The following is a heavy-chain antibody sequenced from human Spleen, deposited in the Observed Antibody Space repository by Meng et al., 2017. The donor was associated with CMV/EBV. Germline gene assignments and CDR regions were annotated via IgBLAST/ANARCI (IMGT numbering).Heavy chain of an antibody. J-gene: IGHJ3*02. Sequence: GGSLRLSCAASGFTVNYYYMNWVRQAPGKGLEWVSVIYSGGSTYYADSVKGRFTISRDNSKKMLYLQMNSLRAEDTAVYYCARQLGSFDAFDIWGQGTMVTVSS. D-gene: IGHD7-27*01. CDR2: IYSGGST. CDR3: ARQLGSFDAFDI. V-gene: IGHV3-66*04. CDR1: GFTVNYYY.